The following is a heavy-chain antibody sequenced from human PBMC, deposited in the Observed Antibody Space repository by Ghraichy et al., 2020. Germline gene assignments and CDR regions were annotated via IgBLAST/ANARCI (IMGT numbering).Heavy chain of an antibody. D-gene: IGHD3-10*01. CDR2: IYYSGST. J-gene: IGHJ5*02. CDR3: ARRSYYGSGP. V-gene: IGHV4-39*01. Sequence: SETLSLTCTVSGGSISSSSYYWGWIRQPPGKGLEWIGSIYYSGSTYYNPSLKSRVTISVDTSKNQFSLKLSSVTAADTAVYYCARRSYYGSGPWGQGTLVTVSS. CDR1: GGSISSSSYY.